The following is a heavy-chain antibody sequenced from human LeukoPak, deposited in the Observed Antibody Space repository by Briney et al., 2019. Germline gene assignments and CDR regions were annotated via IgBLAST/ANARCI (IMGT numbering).Heavy chain of an antibody. V-gene: IGHV4-39*01. CDR1: RGSISISSYY. CDR3: ARHSSMIVVVAPTGFGH. CDR2: IHHSGRT. Sequence: SETLSLTCTVSRGSISISSYYWGWIRQSPGKGLELIGSIHHSGRTYDNPSLKSRVTMSVDTSNNQFSLRLSSVTAADTAVYYCARHSSMIVVVAPTGFGHWGRGTLVTVSS. D-gene: IGHD2-15*01. J-gene: IGHJ4*02.